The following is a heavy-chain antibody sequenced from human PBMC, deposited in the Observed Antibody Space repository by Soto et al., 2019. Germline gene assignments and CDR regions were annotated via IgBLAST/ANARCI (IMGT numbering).Heavy chain of an antibody. D-gene: IGHD1-26*01. CDR1: GYTFTSYG. CDR2: ISAYNGNT. J-gene: IGHJ5*02. Sequence: QVQLVQSGAEVKKPGASAKVSCKASGYTFTSYGISWVRQAPGQGLEWMGWISAYNGNTNYAQKLQGRVTMTTDTATGTAYMEVRSLRPDDTAVYYCARSSGTSYIWFDPWGQGTLVTVSS. V-gene: IGHV1-18*01. CDR3: ARSSGTSYIWFDP.